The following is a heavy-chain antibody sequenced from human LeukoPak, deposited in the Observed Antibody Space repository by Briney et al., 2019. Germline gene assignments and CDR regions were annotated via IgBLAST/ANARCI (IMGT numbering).Heavy chain of an antibody. D-gene: IGHD3-22*01. J-gene: IGHJ5*02. CDR1: GFTFSDYY. Sequence: GGSLRLSCAASGFTFSDYYMSWIRQAPGKGLEWVSYISGSSTYTNYADSVKGRFTISRDNAKNSLYLQMNSLRAEDTAVYYCARDQKTTYYYDSSGYYRHNWFDPWGQGTLVTVSS. V-gene: IGHV3-11*06. CDR3: ARDQKTTYYYDSSGYYRHNWFDP. CDR2: ISGSSTYT.